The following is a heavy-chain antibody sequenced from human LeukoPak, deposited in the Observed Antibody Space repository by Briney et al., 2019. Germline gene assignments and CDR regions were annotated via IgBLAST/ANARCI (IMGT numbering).Heavy chain of an antibody. CDR1: GFAFSSHA. V-gene: IGHV3-23*01. CDR2: ISGSSEKT. D-gene: IGHD3-3*01. Sequence: GESLRLSCAASGFAFSSHAMTWVRQAPGKGLEWVSSISGSSEKTYYADSVNGRFTISRDSSQKILNLQMNNLRVEDTAIYYCARGSTYDFWSGDALDVWGQGTMVTVAS. J-gene: IGHJ3*01. CDR3: ARGSTYDFWSGDALDV.